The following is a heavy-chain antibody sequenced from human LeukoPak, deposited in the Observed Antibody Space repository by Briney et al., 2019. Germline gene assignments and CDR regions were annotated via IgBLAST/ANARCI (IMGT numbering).Heavy chain of an antibody. CDR3: ARGGCSGGSCYEIVY. Sequence: ASVKVSCKASGYTFTSYGISWVRQAPGQGLEWMGWISAYNGNTNYAQKLQGRVTMTTDTSTSTAYMELRSLRSDDTAVYYCARGGCSGGSCYEIVYWGQGTLVTVSS. D-gene: IGHD2-15*01. V-gene: IGHV1-18*01. CDR1: GYTFTSYG. CDR2: ISAYNGNT. J-gene: IGHJ4*02.